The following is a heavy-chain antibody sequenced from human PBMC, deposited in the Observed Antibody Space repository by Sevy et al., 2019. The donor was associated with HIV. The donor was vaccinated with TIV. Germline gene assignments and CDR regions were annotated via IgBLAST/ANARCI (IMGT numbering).Heavy chain of an antibody. CDR3: AGGGGGSYSDAFDI. CDR1: GFTFSSYW. J-gene: IGHJ3*02. V-gene: IGHV3-7*03. CDR2: IKQDGSEK. Sequence: GGSLRLSCAASGFTFSSYWMSWVRQAPGKGLEWVANIKQDGSEKYYVDSVKGRFTISRDNAKNSLYLQMNSLGAEDTGVYYCAGGGGGSYSDAFDIGGQGTMVTVSS. D-gene: IGHD1-26*01.